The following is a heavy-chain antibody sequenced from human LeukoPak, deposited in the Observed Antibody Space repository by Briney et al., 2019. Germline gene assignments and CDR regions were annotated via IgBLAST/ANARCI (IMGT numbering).Heavy chain of an antibody. J-gene: IGHJ4*02. CDR3: ALILWFGELFDY. CDR1: GYTFTGYY. D-gene: IGHD3-10*01. V-gene: IGHV1-2*02. Sequence: EASVKVSCKASGYTFTGYYMHWVRQAPGQGLEWMGWINPNSGGTNYAQKFQGRVTMTRDTSISTAYMELSRPRSDDTAVYYCALILWFGELFDYWGQGTLVTVSS. CDR2: INPNSGGT.